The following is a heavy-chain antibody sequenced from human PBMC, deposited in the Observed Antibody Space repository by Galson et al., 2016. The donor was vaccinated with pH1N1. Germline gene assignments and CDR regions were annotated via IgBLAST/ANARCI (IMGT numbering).Heavy chain of an antibody. CDR2: IKEDGSET. V-gene: IGHV3-7*01. J-gene: IGHJ4*02. D-gene: IGHD3-16*02. CDR3: ARAIGSRSAY. Sequence: SLRLSCAASGFAFGNYWMHWVRQVLGKGLEWVANIKEDGSETYYVDSVRGRFTISRDNAKNSLYLQMNSLRDEDTALYYCARAIGSRSAYWGQGTLVTVSS. CDR1: GFAFGNYW.